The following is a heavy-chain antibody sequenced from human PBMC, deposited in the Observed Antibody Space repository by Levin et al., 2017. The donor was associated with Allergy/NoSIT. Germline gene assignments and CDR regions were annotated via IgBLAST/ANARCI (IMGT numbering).Heavy chain of an antibody. J-gene: IGHJ6*02. Sequence: PSETLSLTCTVSGGSISSYYWSWIRQPPGKGLEWIGYIYYSGSTNYNPSLKSRVTISVDTSKNQFSLKLSSVTAADTAVYYCARGQWEPPYYYYGMDVWGQGTTVTVSS. V-gene: IGHV4-59*01. CDR1: GGSISSYY. CDR2: IYYSGST. D-gene: IGHD1-26*01. CDR3: ARGQWEPPYYYYGMDV.